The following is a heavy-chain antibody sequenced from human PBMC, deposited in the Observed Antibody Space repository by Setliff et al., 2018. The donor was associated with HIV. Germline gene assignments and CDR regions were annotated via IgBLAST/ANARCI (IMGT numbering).Heavy chain of an antibody. V-gene: IGHV3-66*02. Sequence: SCKVSGFTVSSNYMTWVRQAPGKGLEWVSVIYSGGSTDYADSVKGRFTISRDNSKNTLYLEMSSLRAEDTAVYYCAREGHDYGGNSELSYYYYMDVWGKGTTVTVS. J-gene: IGHJ6*03. D-gene: IGHD2-21*02. CDR3: AREGHDYGGNSELSYYYYMDV. CDR1: GFTVSSNY. CDR2: IYSGGST.